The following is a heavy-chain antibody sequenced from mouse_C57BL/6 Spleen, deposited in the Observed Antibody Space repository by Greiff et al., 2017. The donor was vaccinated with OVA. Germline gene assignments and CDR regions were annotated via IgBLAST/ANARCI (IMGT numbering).Heavy chain of an antibody. J-gene: IGHJ2*01. CDR1: GYTFTSYW. V-gene: IGHV1-61*01. D-gene: IGHD1-1*01. CDR3: AKQGPYNYDSTRDY. Sequence: QVQLQQPGAELVRPGSSVKLSCKASGYTFTSYWMDWVKQRPGQGLEWIGNIYPSDSETHYNQKFKDKATLTVDTSSSTAYMQLSSLTSGDSAVYYGAKQGPYNYDSTRDYWGQGTTLTVSS. CDR2: IYPSDSET.